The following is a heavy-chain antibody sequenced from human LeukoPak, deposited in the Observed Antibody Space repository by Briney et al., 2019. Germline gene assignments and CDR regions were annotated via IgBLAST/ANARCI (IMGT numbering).Heavy chain of an antibody. CDR3: ARHVVGDYYGSGSHPDY. D-gene: IGHD3-10*01. V-gene: IGHV4-34*01. J-gene: IGHJ4*02. Sequence: PSETLSLTCAVYGGSFSGYYWSWIRQPPGKGLEWIGEINHRGSTNYNPSLKSRVTISVDTSKNQFSLKLSSVTAADTAVYYCARHVVGDYYGSGSHPDYWGQGTLVTVSS. CDR2: INHRGST. CDR1: GGSFSGYY.